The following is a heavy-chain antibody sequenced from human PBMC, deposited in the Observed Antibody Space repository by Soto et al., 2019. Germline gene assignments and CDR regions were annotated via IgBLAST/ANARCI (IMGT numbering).Heavy chain of an antibody. CDR3: ASSRGGYFDY. D-gene: IGHD3-10*01. CDR1: GDSISSYY. Sequence: QVQLQESGPGLVKPSETLSLTCTVSGDSISSYYWSWIRQPPGKGLEWIGYIYYSGSTNYNPSLKSRVTISVDTSKTQFSLKLSSVTAADTAVYYCASSRGGYFDYWGQGTLVTVSS. CDR2: IYYSGST. J-gene: IGHJ4*02. V-gene: IGHV4-59*01.